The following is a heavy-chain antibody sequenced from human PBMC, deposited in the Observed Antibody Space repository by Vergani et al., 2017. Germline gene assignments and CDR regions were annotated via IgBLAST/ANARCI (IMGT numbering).Heavy chain of an antibody. Sequence: QVQLVQSGAEVKKPGASVRVSFQASGVTFTSYHIHWVRPAPGQGLDWLGRVDPNSVDTRYSQKFQDRVTITRDTSINTAYMEMTRLRPDDTDLYYCARVIVGCRRTKCFADHWGQGTLVTVSS. D-gene: IGHD2-2*01. V-gene: IGHV1-2*01. CDR2: VDPNSVDT. J-gene: IGHJ4*02. CDR3: ARVIVGCRRTKCFADH. CDR1: GVTFTSYH.